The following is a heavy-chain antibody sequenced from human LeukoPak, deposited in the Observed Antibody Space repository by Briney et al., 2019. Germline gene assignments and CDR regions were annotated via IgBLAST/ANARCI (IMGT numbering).Heavy chain of an antibody. Sequence: SGTLSLTCAVYGGSFSGYYWSWIRQPPGKGLEWIGEINHSGSTNYNPSLKRRVTISVDTSKKQFSLKLSSVTAADTAVYYCARELVDYDFWSGYYPKYYFDYWGQGTLVTISS. CDR1: GGSFSGYY. V-gene: IGHV4-34*01. CDR2: INHSGST. D-gene: IGHD3-3*01. CDR3: ARELVDYDFWSGYYPKYYFDY. J-gene: IGHJ4*02.